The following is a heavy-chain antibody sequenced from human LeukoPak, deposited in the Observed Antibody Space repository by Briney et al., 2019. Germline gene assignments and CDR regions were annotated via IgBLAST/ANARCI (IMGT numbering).Heavy chain of an antibody. J-gene: IGHJ4*02. CDR2: ISSSDSNI. CDR3: ARDYGGPDY. CDR1: GFTLSSYS. V-gene: IGHV3-48*01. Sequence: PGGSLRLSCAASGFTLSSYSMNWVRQAPGKGLEWVSCISSSDSNINYADTVKGRFTISRDNAKNSLYLQMNSLRAEDTAVYYCARDYGGPDYWGQGTLVTVSS. D-gene: IGHD4-23*01.